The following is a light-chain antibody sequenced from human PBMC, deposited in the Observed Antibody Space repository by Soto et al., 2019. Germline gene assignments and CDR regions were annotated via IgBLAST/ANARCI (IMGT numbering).Light chain of an antibody. CDR2: GAS. V-gene: IGKV3-15*01. CDR3: QQYNNWPLIT. J-gene: IGKJ5*01. CDR1: QSVSSN. Sequence: EIVMTQSPATLSVSPGERATLSCRASQSVSSNLAWYQQKPGQAPRLLIYGASTRATGIPARFSGSGSGTXXXXXXXXXXXXXXXXYYCQQYNNWPLITFGQGTRLEIK.